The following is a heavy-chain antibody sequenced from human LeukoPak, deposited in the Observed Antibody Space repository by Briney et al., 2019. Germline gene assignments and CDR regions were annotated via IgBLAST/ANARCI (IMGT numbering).Heavy chain of an antibody. CDR2: IYTSGNT. CDR3: ARGPPPDFDY. J-gene: IGHJ4*02. Sequence: GSLRLSCAASGFTFSSYAMTWVRQAPGKGLEWIGRIYTSGNTDYNPDYNPSLKSRVTMSVDTSKNQFSLKVNPVTAADTAVYYCARGPPPDFDYWGLGTLVTVSS. V-gene: IGHV4-59*10. CDR1: GFTFSSYA.